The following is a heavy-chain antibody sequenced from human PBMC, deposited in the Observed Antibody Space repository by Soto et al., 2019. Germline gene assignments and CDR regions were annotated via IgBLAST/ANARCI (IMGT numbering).Heavy chain of an antibody. J-gene: IGHJ2*01. CDR1: GGTFSSYT. Sequence: QVQLVQSGAEVKKPGSSVKVSCKASGGTFSSYTISWVRQAPGQGLEWMGRIIPILGIANYAQKFQGRVTVTADKSTSQAYMELSSLRSEDTAVYYCARDHGYSYGLMDWYFDLWGRGTLVTVSS. CDR3: ARDHGYSYGLMDWYFDL. V-gene: IGHV1-69*08. CDR2: IIPILGIA. D-gene: IGHD5-18*01.